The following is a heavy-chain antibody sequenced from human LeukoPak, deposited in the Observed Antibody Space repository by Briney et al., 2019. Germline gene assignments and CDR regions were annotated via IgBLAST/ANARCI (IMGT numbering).Heavy chain of an antibody. D-gene: IGHD4-23*01. Sequence: PSETLSLTCTVSGGSISSSSYYWGWIRQPPGKGLEWIGEINHSGSTNYNPSLKSRVTISVDTSKNQFSLKLSSVTAADTAVYYCASPYGGNSDHSDYWGQGTLVTVFS. J-gene: IGHJ4*02. CDR2: INHSGST. V-gene: IGHV4-39*07. CDR1: GGSISSSSYY. CDR3: ASPYGGNSDHSDY.